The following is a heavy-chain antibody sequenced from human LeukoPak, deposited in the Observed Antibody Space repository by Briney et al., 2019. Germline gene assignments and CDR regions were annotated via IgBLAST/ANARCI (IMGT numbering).Heavy chain of an antibody. CDR2: ISSDGSII. CDR3: AKDGPYCGGITCYFRYFDL. J-gene: IGHJ2*01. V-gene: IGHV3-30*18. D-gene: IGHD2-21*01. CDR1: GFMFSDYG. Sequence: GGSLRLSCAASGFMFSDYGMHWVRQAPGKGLEWVAVISSDGSIIYYADSVKGRFTISRDNSKNTLHLQMNSLRPDDTAVYYCAKDGPYCGGITCYFRYFDLWGRGTLVTVSS.